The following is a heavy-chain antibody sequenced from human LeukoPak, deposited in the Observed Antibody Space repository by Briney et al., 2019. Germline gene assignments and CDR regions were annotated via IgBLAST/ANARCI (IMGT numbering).Heavy chain of an antibody. V-gene: IGHV3-33*08. CDR3: ARGSYSSSWYVVDY. CDR1: GFTFSSYA. Sequence: PGRSLRLSCAASGFTFSSYAMHWVRQAPGKGLEWVAVIWYDGSNKYYADSVKGRFTISRDNSKNTLYLQMNSLRAEDTAVYYCARGSYSSSWYVVDYWGQGTLVTVSS. J-gene: IGHJ4*02. CDR2: IWYDGSNK. D-gene: IGHD6-13*01.